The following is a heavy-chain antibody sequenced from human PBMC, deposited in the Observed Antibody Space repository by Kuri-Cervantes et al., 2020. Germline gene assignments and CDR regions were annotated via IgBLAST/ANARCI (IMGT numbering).Heavy chain of an antibody. V-gene: IGHV3-30*18. CDR1: GFTFSSYA. CDR3: AKVGRDSSGYYYYYYGMDV. D-gene: IGHD3-22*01. CDR2: ISYDGSNK. J-gene: IGHJ6*02. Sequence: GGSLRLSCAASGFTFSSYAMSWVRQAPGKGLEWVAVISYDGSNKYYADSVKGRFTISRDNSKNTLYLQMNSLRAEDTAVYYCAKVGRDSSGYYYYYYGMDVWGQGTTVTVSS.